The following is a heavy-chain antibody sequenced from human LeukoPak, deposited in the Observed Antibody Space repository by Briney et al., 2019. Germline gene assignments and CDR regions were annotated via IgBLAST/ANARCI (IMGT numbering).Heavy chain of an antibody. CDR1: GGSFSGYY. V-gene: IGHV4-34*01. Sequence: SETLSLTCAVYGGSFSGYYWSWIRQPPGKGREWSGEINHSGSTNYNPSLKSRVTISVDTSKNQFSLKLSSVTAADTAVYYCASKDSSGYSYYFDYWGQGTLVTVSS. J-gene: IGHJ4*02. CDR2: INHSGST. CDR3: ASKDSSGYSYYFDY. D-gene: IGHD3-22*01.